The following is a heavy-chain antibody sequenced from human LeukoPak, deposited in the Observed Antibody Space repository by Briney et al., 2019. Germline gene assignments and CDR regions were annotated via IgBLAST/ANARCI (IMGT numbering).Heavy chain of an antibody. D-gene: IGHD1-7*01. Sequence: GGSLRLSCAASGFTFSGYAMNWVRQPPGKGLEWVSAISGNGDSTYYADSVTGRFTISRANSKNTLYPQTNSLRAEDTALNCCAIEVNNWNYVPFDYWGQGTLVTVSS. CDR1: GFTFSGYA. J-gene: IGHJ4*02. CDR2: ISGNGDST. CDR3: AIEVNNWNYVPFDY. V-gene: IGHV3-23*01.